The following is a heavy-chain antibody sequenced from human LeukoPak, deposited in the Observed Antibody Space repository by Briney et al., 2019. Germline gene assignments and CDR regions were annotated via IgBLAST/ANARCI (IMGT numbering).Heavy chain of an antibody. CDR2: SYYSGST. J-gene: IGHJ4*02. CDR1: GGSITSYY. V-gene: IGHV4-59*08. Sequence: PSETLSLTCSVSGGSITSYYWSWLRQPPGKGLEWIGYSYYSGSTSYNPSLKSRVTMSVDTSKNQFSLKLSSVTAADTAVYYCARHKPEMATKTFDYWGQGTLVTVSS. D-gene: IGHD5-24*01. CDR3: ARHKPEMATKTFDY.